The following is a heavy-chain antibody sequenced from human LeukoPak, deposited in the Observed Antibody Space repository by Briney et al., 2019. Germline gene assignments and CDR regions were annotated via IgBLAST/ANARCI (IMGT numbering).Heavy chain of an antibody. CDR3: ARGRYYDFWSGYLRDWFDP. V-gene: IGHV1-8*01. CDR2: MNPNSGNT. J-gene: IGHJ5*02. D-gene: IGHD3-3*01. Sequence: ASVKVSSKASGYTFTSYDINWVRQATGQGLEWMGWMNPNSGNTGYAQKFQGRVTMTRNTSISTAYMELSSLRSEDTAVYYCARGRYYDFWSGYLRDWFDPWGQGTLVTVSS. CDR1: GYTFTSYD.